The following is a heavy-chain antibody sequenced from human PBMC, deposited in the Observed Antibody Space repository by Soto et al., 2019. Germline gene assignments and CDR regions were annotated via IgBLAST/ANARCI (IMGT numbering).Heavy chain of an antibody. CDR2: ISAYNGNT. CDR3: AKTFGYSYAIDY. D-gene: IGHD5-18*01. V-gene: IGHV1-18*01. CDR1: GDTFTSYG. Sequence: GASVKVSCKASGDTFTSYGINWVRQAPGQGLEWMGWISAYNGNTNYAQKLQGRVTMTTDTSTSTAYMELRSLTSDDTAVYFCAKTFGYSYAIDYWGQGTLVTVSS. J-gene: IGHJ4*02.